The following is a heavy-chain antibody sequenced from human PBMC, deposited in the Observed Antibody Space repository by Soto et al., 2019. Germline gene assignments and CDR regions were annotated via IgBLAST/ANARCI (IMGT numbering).Heavy chain of an antibody. D-gene: IGHD3-22*01. CDR1: GYTFTSYG. CDR3: AREYYYDSSGYLWFDP. J-gene: IGHJ5*02. CDR2: ISAYNGNT. Sequence: ASVKVSCKASGYTFTSYGISWVRQAPGQGLEWMGWISAYNGNTNYAQKLQGRVTMTTDTSTSTAYMELRSLRSDDTAVYYCAREYYYDSSGYLWFDPWGQGTLVTVSS. V-gene: IGHV1-18*01.